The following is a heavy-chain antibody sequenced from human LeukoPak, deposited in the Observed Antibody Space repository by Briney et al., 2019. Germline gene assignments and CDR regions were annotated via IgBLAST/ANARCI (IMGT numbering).Heavy chain of an antibody. CDR1: GGSISSYY. V-gene: IGHV4-59*01. CDR3: ARDLYDYAMDV. J-gene: IGHJ6*02. CDR2: IYYSGST. Sequence: SETLSLTCTVSGGSISSYYWSWIRQPPGKGLEWIGYIYYSGSTNYNPSLKSRVTISVDTSKNQFSLKLSSVTAADTAVYYCARDLYDYAMDVWGQGTTVTVSS. D-gene: IGHD2/OR15-2a*01.